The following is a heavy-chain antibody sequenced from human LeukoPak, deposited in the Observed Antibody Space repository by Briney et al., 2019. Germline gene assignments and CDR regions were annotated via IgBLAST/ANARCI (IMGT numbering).Heavy chain of an antibody. D-gene: IGHD6-19*01. V-gene: IGHV3-9*01. J-gene: IGHJ5*02. CDR1: GFTFDDYA. Sequence: PGRSLRLSCAASGFTFDDYAMHWVRQAPGKGLEWVSGISWNSGSIGYADSVKGRFTISRDNAKNSLYLQMNSLRAEDTALYYCAKDGIAVAGRGSWFDPWGQGTLVTVSS. CDR3: AKDGIAVAGRGSWFDP. CDR2: ISWNSGSI.